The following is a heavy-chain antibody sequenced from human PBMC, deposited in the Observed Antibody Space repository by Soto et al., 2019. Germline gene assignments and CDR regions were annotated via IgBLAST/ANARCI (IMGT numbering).Heavy chain of an antibody. J-gene: IGHJ6*02. Sequence: GASVKVSCKASGYTFTSYAMHWVRQAPGQRLEWMEWINAGNGNTKYSQKFQGRVTITRDTSASTAYMELSSLRSEDTAVYYCASGHSTGTTPYYYYYYGMDVCGQGTTVTVSS. CDR3: ASGHSTGTTPYYYYYYGMDV. CDR1: GYTFTSYA. D-gene: IGHD1-1*01. V-gene: IGHV1-3*01. CDR2: INAGNGNT.